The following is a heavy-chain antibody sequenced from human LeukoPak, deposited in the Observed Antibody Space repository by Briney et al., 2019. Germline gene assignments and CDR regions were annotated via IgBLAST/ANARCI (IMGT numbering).Heavy chain of an antibody. CDR2: ISGGTT. CDR3: SRGSGWLSVY. Sequence: GGSLRLSCTASGFTFGDYLMSWFRQAPGKGREWIGFISGGTTEYAASVRGRSTISRDDSTSIAYLKMNSLTTEDTAVYYCSRGSGWLSVYWGQGTLVTVSS. CDR1: GFTFGDYL. V-gene: IGHV3-49*03. D-gene: IGHD6-19*01. J-gene: IGHJ4*02.